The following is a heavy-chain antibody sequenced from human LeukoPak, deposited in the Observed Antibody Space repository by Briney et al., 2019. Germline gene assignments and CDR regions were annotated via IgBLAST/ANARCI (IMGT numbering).Heavy chain of an antibody. J-gene: IGHJ4*02. D-gene: IGHD3-22*01. Sequence: GGSLRLSCAASGFTFSSYEMNWVRQAPGKGLEWVSYISSSGSTIYYADSVKGRFTISRDNAKNSLYLQMNSLRAEDTAVYYCARLYYYDSSGYYPVSDYWGQGTLVTVSS. V-gene: IGHV3-48*03. CDR2: ISSSGSTI. CDR1: GFTFSSYE. CDR3: ARLYYYDSSGYYPVSDY.